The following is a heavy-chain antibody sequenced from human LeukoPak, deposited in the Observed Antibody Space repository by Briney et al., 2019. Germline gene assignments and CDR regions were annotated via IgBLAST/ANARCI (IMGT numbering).Heavy chain of an antibody. CDR2: VSYDGSNK. V-gene: IGHV3-30*03. J-gene: IGHJ4*02. CDR3: ARDLGNWGWNDF. CDR1: GFTFSNSD. Sequence: PGGSLRLSCAASGFTFSNSDMHWVRQAPGKGLEWVAVVSYDGSNKYYADSVKGRFTISRDNSKNTLYMQMNSLRAEDTAVYYCARDLGNWGWNDFWGQGTLVTVSS. D-gene: IGHD7-27*01.